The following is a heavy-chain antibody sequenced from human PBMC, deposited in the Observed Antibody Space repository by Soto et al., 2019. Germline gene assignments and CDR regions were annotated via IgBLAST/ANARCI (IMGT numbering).Heavy chain of an antibody. Sequence: PGGSLRLSCAASGFTFRNYAMRWVRQAPGKGLEWVSYISSSSSYTNYADSVKGRFTISRDNAKNSLYLQMNSLRAEDTAVYYCARDWELLDLYSWCQGTLVTVSS. CDR1: GFTFRNYA. V-gene: IGHV3-11*06. CDR3: ARDWELLDLYS. J-gene: IGHJ4*02. CDR2: ISSSSSYT. D-gene: IGHD3-10*01.